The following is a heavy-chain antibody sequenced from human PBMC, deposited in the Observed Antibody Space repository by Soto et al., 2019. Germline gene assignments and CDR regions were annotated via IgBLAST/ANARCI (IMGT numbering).Heavy chain of an antibody. J-gene: IGHJ5*02. CDR1: GMTFSTYA. CDR2: INTGNGNT. CDR3: ARAISGYVT. D-gene: IGHD5-12*01. Sequence: ASVKVSCKASGMTFSTYAIHGVRQAPGQSLEWMGWINTGNGNTRYSQNFQGRVTLTRDTSASTAYMDLSSLRSEDTSIYYCARAISGYVTWGQGTLVTVSS. V-gene: IGHV1-3*04.